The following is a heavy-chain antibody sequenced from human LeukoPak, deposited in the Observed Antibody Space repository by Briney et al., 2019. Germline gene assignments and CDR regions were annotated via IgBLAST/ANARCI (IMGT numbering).Heavy chain of an antibody. V-gene: IGHV1-18*01. CDR1: GYTFTSYG. CDR2: ISAYNGNT. D-gene: IGHD6-13*01. CDR3: ATARPNGVAAVDV. J-gene: IGHJ6*04. Sequence: ASVKVSCKASGYTFTSYGISWVRQAPGQGLEWMGWISAYNGNTNYAQKLQGRVTMTEDTSTDTAYMELSSLRSEDTAVYYCATARPNGVAAVDVWGKGTTVTVSS.